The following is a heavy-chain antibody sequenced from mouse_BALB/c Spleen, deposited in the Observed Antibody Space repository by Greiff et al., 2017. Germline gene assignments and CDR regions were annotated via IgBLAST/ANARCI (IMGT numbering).Heavy chain of an antibody. Sequence: VKLQESGAELVRPGVSVKISCKGSGYTFTDYAMHWVKQSHAKSLEWIGVISTYYGDASYNQKFKGKATMTVDKSSSTAYMELARLTSEDSAIYYCARSYRSYAMDYWGQGTSVTVSS. J-gene: IGHJ4*01. D-gene: IGHD2-14*01. CDR1: GYTFTDYA. CDR2: ISTYYGDA. CDR3: ARSYRSYAMDY. V-gene: IGHV1S137*01.